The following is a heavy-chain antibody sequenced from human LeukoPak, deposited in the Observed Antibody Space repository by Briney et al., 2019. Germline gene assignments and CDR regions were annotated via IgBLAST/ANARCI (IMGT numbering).Heavy chain of an antibody. J-gene: IGHJ6*02. CDR3: ATAYYASGGYYYYGMDV. CDR2: FDPEDGET. V-gene: IGHV1-24*01. Sequence: GASVKVSCKVSGYTLTELSMHWVRQAPGKGLEWMGGFDPEDGETIYEQKFQGRVTMTEDTSTDTAYMELSSLRSEDTAVYYCATAYYASGGYYYYGMDVWGQGTTVTVSS. CDR1: GYTLTELS. D-gene: IGHD3-10*01.